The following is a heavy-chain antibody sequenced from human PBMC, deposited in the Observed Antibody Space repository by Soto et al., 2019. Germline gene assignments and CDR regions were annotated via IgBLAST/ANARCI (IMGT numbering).Heavy chain of an antibody. CDR3: SRERGHTNYYFWLDT. J-gene: IGHJ5*01. Sequence: KGLEWFGRIKSKTDGGTTDYAAPVKGRFTISRDDSKYTLYLQMNSLKTEDTAVYYCSRERGHTNYYFWLDTGGQRPLLSVSS. V-gene: IGHV3-15*01. D-gene: IGHD1-7*01. CDR2: IKSKTDGGTT.